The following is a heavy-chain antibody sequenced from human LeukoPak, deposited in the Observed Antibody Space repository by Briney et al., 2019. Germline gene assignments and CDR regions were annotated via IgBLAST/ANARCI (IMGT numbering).Heavy chain of an antibody. CDR3: ARYGSSWYRTYYYYYYMDV. Sequence: GGSLRLSCAASGFTFSSYWMSWVRQAPGKGLEWVANIKQDGSEKYYVDSVKGRFTISRDNAKNSLDLQMNSLSAEDTAVYYCARYGSSWYRTYYYYYYMDVWGKGTKVTVSS. D-gene: IGHD6-13*01. V-gene: IGHV3-7*01. J-gene: IGHJ6*03. CDR2: IKQDGSEK. CDR1: GFTFSSYW.